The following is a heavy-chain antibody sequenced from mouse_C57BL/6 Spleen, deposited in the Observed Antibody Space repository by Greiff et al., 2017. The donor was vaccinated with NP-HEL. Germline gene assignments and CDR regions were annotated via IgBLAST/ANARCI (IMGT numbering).Heavy chain of an antibody. CDR1: GFNITDYY. CDR2: IDPEDGET. CDR3: ARDGNYVGAMDY. J-gene: IGHJ4*01. V-gene: IGHV14-2*01. Sequence: EVQLHQSGAELVKPGASVKLSCTASGFNITDYYMHWVKQRTEQGLEWIGRIDPEDGETKYAPKFQGKATITADTSSNTAYLQLSSLTSEDTAVYYCARDGNYVGAMDYWGQGTSVTVSS. D-gene: IGHD2-1*01.